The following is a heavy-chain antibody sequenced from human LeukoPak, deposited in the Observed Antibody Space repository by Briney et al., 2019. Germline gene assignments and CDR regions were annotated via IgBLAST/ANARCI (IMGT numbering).Heavy chain of an antibody. CDR1: GFIFANYA. CDR3: AKNILWFGELSTFDY. D-gene: IGHD3-10*01. Sequence: GGSLTLSCAASGFIFANYAMSWVRQTPGKGLEWVSSITNAGGTYYADSVKGRFTISRDNSKNTLYLQMNSLRAEDTAVYYCAKNILWFGELSTFDYWGQGTLVTVSS. CDR2: ITNAGGT. V-gene: IGHV3-23*01. J-gene: IGHJ4*02.